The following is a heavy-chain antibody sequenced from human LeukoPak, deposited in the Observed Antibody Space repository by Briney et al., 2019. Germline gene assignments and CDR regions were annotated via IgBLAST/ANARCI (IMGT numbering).Heavy chain of an antibody. Sequence: PGGSLRLSCAASGFTFSRYAMHWVRQAPGKGLEWVAVISYDGSNKYYADSVKGRFTISRDNSKNTLYLQMNSLRAEDTAVYYCAKDLSGIAAAGPIDYWGQGTLVTVSS. CDR1: GFTFSRYA. D-gene: IGHD6-13*01. CDR3: AKDLSGIAAAGPIDY. CDR2: ISYDGSNK. V-gene: IGHV3-30-3*01. J-gene: IGHJ4*02.